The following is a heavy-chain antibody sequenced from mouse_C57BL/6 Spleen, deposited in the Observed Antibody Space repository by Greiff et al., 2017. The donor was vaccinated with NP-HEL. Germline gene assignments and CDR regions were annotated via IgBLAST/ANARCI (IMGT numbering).Heavy chain of an antibody. CDR1: GYTFTSYW. J-gene: IGHJ3*01. V-gene: IGHV1-69*01. D-gene: IGHD1-1*02. Sequence: VQLQQPGAELVMPGASVKLSCKASGYTFTSYWMHWVKQRPGQGLEWIGEIDPSDSYTNSNQKFKGKSTLTVDKSSSTAYMQLSSLTSEDSAVYYCARGGLGSSWFAYWGQGTLVTVSA. CDR2: IDPSDSYT. CDR3: ARGGLGSSWFAY.